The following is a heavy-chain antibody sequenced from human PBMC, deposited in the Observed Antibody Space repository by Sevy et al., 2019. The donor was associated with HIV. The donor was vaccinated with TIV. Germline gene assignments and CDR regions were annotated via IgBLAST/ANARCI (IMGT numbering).Heavy chain of an antibody. CDR3: VRDNRGYTYGYASV. Sequence: GGSLRLSCATSGFTFSNYWMHWVRLLPGKGLEWVSRITRDGSSTSYADSVKGRFTTSRDNAKNTLHLQMMSLRAEDSVLYYGVRDNRGYTYGYASVWGQGSLVTVSS. CDR1: GFTFSNYW. J-gene: IGHJ4*02. D-gene: IGHD5-18*01. V-gene: IGHV3-74*01. CDR2: ITRDGSST.